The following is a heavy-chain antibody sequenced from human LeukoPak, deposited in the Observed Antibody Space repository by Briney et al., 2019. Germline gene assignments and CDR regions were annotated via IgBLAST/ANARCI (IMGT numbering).Heavy chain of an antibody. V-gene: IGHV3-64*01. CDR3: ARGSSMVRQPFDY. J-gene: IGHJ4*02. D-gene: IGHD3-10*01. CDR2: ISSNGGST. Sequence: GGSLRLSCAASGFTFSSYAMHWVRQAPGKGLEYVSAISSNGGSTYYATSVKGRFTISRDNTKNTLYLQMGSLRAEDMAVYYCARGSSMVRQPFDYWGQGTLVTVSS. CDR1: GFTFSSYA.